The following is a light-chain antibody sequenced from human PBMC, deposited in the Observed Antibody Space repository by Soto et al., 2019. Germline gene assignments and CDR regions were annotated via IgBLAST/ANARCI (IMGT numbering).Light chain of an antibody. CDR3: QQYGSSPPT. CDR2: GAS. CDR1: QSVSSY. V-gene: IGKV3-20*01. J-gene: IGKJ1*01. Sequence: TQSPATLSLSPVERATLSCMASQSVSSYLAWYQQKPGQAPRLLIYGASSRATGIPDRFSGSGSGTDFTLTISRLEPEDFAVYYCQQYGSSPPTFGQGTKVDIK.